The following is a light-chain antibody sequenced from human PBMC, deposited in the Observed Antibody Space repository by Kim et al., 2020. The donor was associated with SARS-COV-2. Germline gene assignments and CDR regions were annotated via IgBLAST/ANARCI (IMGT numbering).Light chain of an antibody. CDR1: QSVTNN. Sequence: EIVMTQSPATLSVSPGERATLSCRASQSVTNNYLAWYQQRPGQAPRLLIYGASARATGIPARFSGSGPGTEFTLTISSLQSEDFAVYYCHQYNNWPYTLGQGTKLEI. CDR2: GAS. CDR3: HQYNNWPYT. V-gene: IGKV3-15*01. J-gene: IGKJ2*01.